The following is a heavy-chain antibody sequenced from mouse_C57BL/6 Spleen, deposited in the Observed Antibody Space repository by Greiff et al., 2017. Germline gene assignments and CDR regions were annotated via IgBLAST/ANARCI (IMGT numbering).Heavy chain of an antibody. CDR3: ARRIYYGSGAYAMDY. J-gene: IGHJ4*01. V-gene: IGHV5-17*01. Sequence: DVQLVESGGGLVKPGGSLKLSCAASGFTFSDYGMHWVRQAPEKGLEWVAYISSGSSTIYYADTVKGRFTISRDNAKNTLFLQMTSLRSEDTAMYYCARRIYYGSGAYAMDYWGQGTSVTVSS. D-gene: IGHD2-1*01. CDR2: ISSGSSTI. CDR1: GFTFSDYG.